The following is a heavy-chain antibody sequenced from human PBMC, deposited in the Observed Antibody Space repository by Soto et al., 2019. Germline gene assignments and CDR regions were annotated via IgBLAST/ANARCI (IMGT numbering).Heavy chain of an antibody. V-gene: IGHV1-18*04. J-gene: IGHJ4*02. CDR1: GYTFTSYG. D-gene: IGHD3-22*01. CDR3: ARDRYDSSGYYPMFPDY. Sequence: ASVKVSFKASGYTFTSYGISWVRQAPGQGLEWMGWVSAYNGNTNYAQKLQGRVTMTTDTSTSTAYMELRSLRSDDTAVYYCARDRYDSSGYYPMFPDYWGQGTLVTVSS. CDR2: VSAYNGNT.